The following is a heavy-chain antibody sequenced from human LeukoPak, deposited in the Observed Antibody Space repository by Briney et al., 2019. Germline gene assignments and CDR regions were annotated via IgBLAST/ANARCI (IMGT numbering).Heavy chain of an antibody. Sequence: AGGSLRLSCAASGFTFSTFAMIWVRQPPGKGLEWVSSIFAGGGEIHYADSVRGRFTISRDNSKSTLSLQMNSLRIEDTAIYYCARDPTQYKNNTSPTAGYFDYWGQGSLVTVSS. V-gene: IGHV3-23*01. CDR1: GFTFSTFA. D-gene: IGHD1-1*01. J-gene: IGHJ4*02. CDR3: ARDPTQYKNNTSPTAGYFDY. CDR2: IFAGGGEI.